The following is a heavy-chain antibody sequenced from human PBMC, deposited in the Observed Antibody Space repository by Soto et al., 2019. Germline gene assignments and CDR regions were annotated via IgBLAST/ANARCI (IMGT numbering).Heavy chain of an antibody. CDR1: GYTFTSYY. CDR3: ARDPVLRYFDWLSQPQFDY. D-gene: IGHD3-9*01. J-gene: IGHJ4*02. CDR2: INPSGGST. Sequence: ASVKVSCKASGYTFTSYYMHWVRQAPGQGLEWMGIINPSGGSTSYAQKFQGRVTMTRDTSTSTVYMELSSLRSEDTAVYYCARDPVLRYFDWLSQPQFDYWGQGTLVTVSS. V-gene: IGHV1-46*01.